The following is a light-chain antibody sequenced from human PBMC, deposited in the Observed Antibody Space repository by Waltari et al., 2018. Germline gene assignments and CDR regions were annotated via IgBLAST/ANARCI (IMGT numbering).Light chain of an antibody. CDR1: QSIHNY. CDR3: QQRRNWPLT. Sequence: DIVLTQSPATLSLSPGERATLSCRASQSIHNYLAWYQQKPGQAPRRLIYDTSNRATGISARFSGSGFGTDFTLTISSLEPEDFAVYYCQQRRNWPLTFGGGTKVEIK. V-gene: IGKV3-11*01. CDR2: DTS. J-gene: IGKJ4*01.